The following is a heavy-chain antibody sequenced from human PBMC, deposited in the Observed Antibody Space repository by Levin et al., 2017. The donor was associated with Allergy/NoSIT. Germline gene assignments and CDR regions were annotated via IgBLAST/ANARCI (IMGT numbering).Heavy chain of an antibody. CDR1: GFTVSNNY. D-gene: IGHD6-13*01. Sequence: GGSLRLSCAASGFTVSNNYMIWVRQAPGKGLEWVSLIYSGGSTYYADSVKGRFTISRDNSKNRVYLQMNSLRAEDTAVYYCARDGAAARTGSWGWGQGTLVTVSS. CDR2: IYSGGST. CDR3: ARDGAAARTGSWG. V-gene: IGHV3-53*01. J-gene: IGHJ4*02.